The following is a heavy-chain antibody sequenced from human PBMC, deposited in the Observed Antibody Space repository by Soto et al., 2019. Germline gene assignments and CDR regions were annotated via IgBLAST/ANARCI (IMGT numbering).Heavy chain of an antibody. J-gene: IGHJ4*02. CDR2: ISGSGGSGRG. D-gene: IGHD3-22*01. CDR1: GFSFRKYA. CDR3: AKDHNYDSSGYGFDS. Sequence: GGSLRLSCVGSGFSFRKYAMNWVRQAPGKGLEWVSGISGSGGSGRGFYADPVKGRFTISRDNAKNSLYLQMNSLRAEDTAVYYCAKDHNYDSSGYGFDSWGRGTLVTGS. V-gene: IGHV3-23*01.